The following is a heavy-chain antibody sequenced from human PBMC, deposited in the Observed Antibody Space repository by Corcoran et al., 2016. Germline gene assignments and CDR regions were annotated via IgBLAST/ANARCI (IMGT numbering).Heavy chain of an antibody. CDR2: LNPNSGGT. D-gene: IGHD6-6*01. Sequence: QVQLVQSGAEVKKPGASVKVSCKASGYTFTGYYMHWVRQDPGQGLEWMGWLNPNSGGTNYAQKFQSRVTMTRATYIRTAYMGLSRLRSDDPAVYYCARGGSRSSEVWDWFDPWGQGTLVTVSS. J-gene: IGHJ5*02. CDR3: ARGGSRSSEVWDWFDP. CDR1: GYTFTGYY. V-gene: IGHV1-2*02.